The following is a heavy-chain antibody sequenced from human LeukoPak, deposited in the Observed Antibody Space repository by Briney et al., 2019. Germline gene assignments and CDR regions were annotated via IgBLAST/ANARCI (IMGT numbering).Heavy chain of an antibody. CDR1: GYTFSIYA. J-gene: IGHJ5*02. CDR2: INAGTGNT. D-gene: IGHD3-22*01. CDR3: AREEIVVAGYNWFDP. V-gene: IGHV1-3*01. Sequence: GASVKVSCKASGYTFSIYAVHWVRQAPGQRLEWMGWINAGTGNTKYSQKFQGRGTMTRDTSASTAYMELSSLMSEDTAVYYCAREEIVVAGYNWFDPWGQGTLVTVST.